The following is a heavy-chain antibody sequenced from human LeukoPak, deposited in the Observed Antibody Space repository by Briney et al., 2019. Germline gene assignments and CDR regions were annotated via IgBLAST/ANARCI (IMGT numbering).Heavy chain of an antibody. D-gene: IGHD6-19*01. Sequence: ESGPTLVNPTQTFTLTCTFSGFSLSTSGVGVGWIRQPPGKAPEWLALIYWDDDKRYSPSLKSRLTITKDTSKNQVVLTMTNVDPLDTATYYCANRRGTSGWSEGYFDYWGQGTLVTVSS. V-gene: IGHV2-5*02. CDR3: ANRRGTSGWSEGYFDY. J-gene: IGHJ4*02. CDR1: GFSLSTSGVG. CDR2: IYWDDDK.